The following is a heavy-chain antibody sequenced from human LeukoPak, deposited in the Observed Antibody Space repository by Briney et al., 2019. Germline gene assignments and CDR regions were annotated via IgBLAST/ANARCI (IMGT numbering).Heavy chain of an antibody. J-gene: IGHJ4*02. CDR2: ISSDGGST. CDR3: ARDRGNSGSYWTFDY. V-gene: IGHV3-74*01. CDR1: EFTFSSYR. Sequence: GGSLRLSCAASEFTFSSYRMHWVREAPGKGLVWVSRISSDGGSTSYADSVKGRFTISRDDAKNTLYLQMNSLRAEDTAVYYCARDRGNSGSYWTFDYWGQGTLVTVSS. D-gene: IGHD1-26*01.